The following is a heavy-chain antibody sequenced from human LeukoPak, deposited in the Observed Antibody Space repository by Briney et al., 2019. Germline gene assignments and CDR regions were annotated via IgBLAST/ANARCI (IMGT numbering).Heavy chain of an antibody. CDR2: ISWNSGSI. V-gene: IGHV3-9*01. CDR1: GFTFDDYA. Sequence: GGSLRLSCAASGFTFDDYAIHWVRQAPGKGLEWVSGISWNSGSIGYADSVKGRFTISRDNAKNSLYLQMNSLRAEDTALYYCAKAERGYFDHWGQGTLVTVSS. CDR3: AKAERGYFDH. J-gene: IGHJ4*02.